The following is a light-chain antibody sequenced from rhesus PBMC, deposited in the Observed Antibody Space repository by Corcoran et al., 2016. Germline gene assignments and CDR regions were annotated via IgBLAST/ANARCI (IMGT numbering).Light chain of an antibody. CDR1: QSISNW. CDR2: KAS. J-gene: IGKJ4*01. CDR3: LQYSSSPLT. Sequence: DIQMTQSPSSLSASVGDLVTITCRASQSISNWLDWYQQKPGKAPKLLFYKASSLQGGVPSRFSGGGSGTDFTLTISSLQPEDFGIYYCLQYSSSPLTFGGGTKVELK. V-gene: IGKV1-22*01.